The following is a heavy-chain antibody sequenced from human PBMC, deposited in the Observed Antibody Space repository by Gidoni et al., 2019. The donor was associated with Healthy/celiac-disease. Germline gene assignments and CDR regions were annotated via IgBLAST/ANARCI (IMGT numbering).Heavy chain of an antibody. J-gene: IGHJ4*02. D-gene: IGHD6-19*01. CDR2: ISWNSGSI. V-gene: IGHV3-9*01. CDR1: GFTFDDYA. CDR3: AKDKSIGASAVAGTLDY. Sequence: EVQLVESGGGLVQPGRSLRLSCAASGFTFDDYAMHWVRQAPGKGLEWVSGISWNSGSIGYADSVKGRFTISRDNAKNSLYLQMNSLRAEDTALYYCAKDKSIGASAVAGTLDYWGQGTLVTVSS.